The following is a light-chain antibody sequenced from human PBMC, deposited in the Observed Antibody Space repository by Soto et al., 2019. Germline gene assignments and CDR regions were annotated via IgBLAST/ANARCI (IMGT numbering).Light chain of an antibody. CDR3: QQANSFPWT. CDR1: HNINRY. CDR2: GAN. J-gene: IGKJ1*01. V-gene: IGKV1-12*01. Sequence: QMTQSPSSVSASVGDRVAITCRASHNINRYLAWYQQKPGKAPKLLIYGANNLQPGVPTRFSGSGSGTEFTLTINNLQPEDAGSYFCQQANSFPWTFGQGTKVE.